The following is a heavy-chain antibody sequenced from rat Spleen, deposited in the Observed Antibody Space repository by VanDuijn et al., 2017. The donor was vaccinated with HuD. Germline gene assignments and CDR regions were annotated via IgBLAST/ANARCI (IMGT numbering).Heavy chain of an antibody. CDR3: ARLGGG. Sequence: VQLKESGPGLVQSSQTLSLTCTVSGFSLISYAVNWIRQPPGKGLEWMGGIWGDGSTDYNSALKSRLSISRDTSKSQVFLKMNSLQTEDTAMYVCARLGGGWGQGVMVTVSS. CDR2: IWGDGST. J-gene: IGHJ2*01. D-gene: IGHD4-6*01. CDR1: GFSLISYA. V-gene: IGHV2-15*01.